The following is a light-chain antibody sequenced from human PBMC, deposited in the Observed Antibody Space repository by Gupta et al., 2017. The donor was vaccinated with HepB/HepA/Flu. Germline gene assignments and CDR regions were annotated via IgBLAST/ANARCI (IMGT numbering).Light chain of an antibody. J-gene: IGLJ2*01. Sequence: SYVLTQPPSVSVAPGKTARITCGGNNIGSKSVHWYQQKPGRAPVLVIYYDSDRPSGIPERFSGSNSGNTATLTISRVEAGDEADYDCQVWDSSSDHPGVFGGGTKLTVL. V-gene: IGLV3-21*04. CDR3: QVWDSSSDHPGV. CDR2: YDS. CDR1: NIGSKS.